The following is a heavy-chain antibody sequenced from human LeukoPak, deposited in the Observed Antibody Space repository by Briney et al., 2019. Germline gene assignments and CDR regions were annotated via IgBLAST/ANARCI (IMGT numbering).Heavy chain of an antibody. D-gene: IGHD2-15*01. CDR2: INTVGSRT. J-gene: IGHJ4*02. V-gene: IGHV3-74*01. CDR3: ARPLAVCSGGSCYPYYFDY. CDR1: GFTFSSYW. Sequence: GGSLRLSCAASGFTFSSYWMPWVRQAPGKGLVWVSHINTVGSRTSYADSVKGRFTISRDNAKNTLYLQMNSLRAEDTAVYYCARPLAVCSGGSCYPYYFDYWGQGTLVTASS.